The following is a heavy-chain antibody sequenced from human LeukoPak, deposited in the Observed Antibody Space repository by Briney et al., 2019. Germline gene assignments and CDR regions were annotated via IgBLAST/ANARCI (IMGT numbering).Heavy chain of an antibody. V-gene: IGHV3-53*01. J-gene: IGHJ4*02. CDR2: IYSGGST. Sequence: GGSLRLSCAASGFTVSSNYVSWVRQAPGKGLEWVSVIYSGGSTYYADSVKGRFTISRDNSKNTLYLQMNSLRAEDTAVYYCAREEDTAMAFDYWGQGTLVTVSS. D-gene: IGHD5-18*01. CDR1: GFTVSSNY. CDR3: AREEDTAMAFDY.